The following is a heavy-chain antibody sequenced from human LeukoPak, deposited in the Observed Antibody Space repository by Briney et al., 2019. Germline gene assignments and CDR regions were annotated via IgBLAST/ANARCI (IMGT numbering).Heavy chain of an antibody. D-gene: IGHD7-27*01. CDR3: AKRPSGDLQN. CDR2: ISSGGGST. V-gene: IGHV3-23*01. CDR1: GLTFSIYA. Sequence: GGSLRLSCAASGLTFSIYAMSWVRQAPGKGLEWVSAISSGGGSTYYADSVKGRFTISRDNSKNTLYLQMNSLRAEDTAVYYCAKRPSGDLQNWGQGTLVTVSS. J-gene: IGHJ4*02.